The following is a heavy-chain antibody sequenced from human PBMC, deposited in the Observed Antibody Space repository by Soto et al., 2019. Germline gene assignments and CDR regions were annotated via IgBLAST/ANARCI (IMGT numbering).Heavy chain of an antibody. CDR1: GYTFTSYD. D-gene: IGHD6-13*01. J-gene: IGHJ6*02. CDR2: MNTNSDDT. CDR3: AREWSAAGHFYGMDV. V-gene: IGHV1-8*01. Sequence: ASVKVSCKTSGYTFTSYDIKWVRQAPGQGLEWVGWMNTNSDDTRSAQKFRGRLTLTRDKSMRAVYMKLSNLRPDDTAVYYCAREWSAAGHFYGMDVWGQGTTVTVSS.